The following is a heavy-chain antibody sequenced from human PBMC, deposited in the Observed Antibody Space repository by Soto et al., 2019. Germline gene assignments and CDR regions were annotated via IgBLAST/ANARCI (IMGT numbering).Heavy chain of an antibody. CDR2: FYYSGST. CDR1: GGSISTSSYY. D-gene: IGHD6-19*01. CDR3: ARQVVDGTVAGTGSLDY. J-gene: IGHJ4*02. Sequence: SETLSLTCTVSGGSISTSSYYWVWIRQPPGKGLEWIGSFYYSGSTYYNPSLKSRVTISVDTSEKQFSLKLSSVTAADTAVYYCARQVVDGTVAGTGSLDYWGQGTLVTV. V-gene: IGHV4-39*01.